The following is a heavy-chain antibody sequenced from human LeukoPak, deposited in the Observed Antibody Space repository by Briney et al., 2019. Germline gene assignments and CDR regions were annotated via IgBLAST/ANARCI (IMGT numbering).Heavy chain of an antibody. D-gene: IGHD3-22*01. CDR1: GGSISSGGYY. V-gene: IGHV4-31*03. J-gene: IGHJ4*02. CDR2: IYYSGST. Sequence: SETLSHTCTVSGGSISSGGYYWSWIRQHPGKGLEWIGYIYYSGSTYYNPSLKSRVTISVDTSKNQFSLKLSSVTAADTAVYYCAGGEGGYYSPFDYWGQGTLVTVSS. CDR3: AGGEGGYYSPFDY.